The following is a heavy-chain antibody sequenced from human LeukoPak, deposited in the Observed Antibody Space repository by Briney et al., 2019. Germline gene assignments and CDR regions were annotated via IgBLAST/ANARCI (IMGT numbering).Heavy chain of an antibody. J-gene: IGHJ3*02. CDR1: GFNFNNAW. V-gene: IGHV3-15*01. D-gene: IGHD3-10*01. CDR2: IKSKTDGGTT. Sequence: GGSLRLSCAASGFNFNNAWMTWVRQDPGKGLEWVGRIKSKTDGGTTDYAAPVKGRFTISRDDSKSTLYLQMNSLKTEDTAVYYCTPEVDYYGSGSYSGAFDIWGQGTMVTVSS. CDR3: TPEVDYYGSGSYSGAFDI.